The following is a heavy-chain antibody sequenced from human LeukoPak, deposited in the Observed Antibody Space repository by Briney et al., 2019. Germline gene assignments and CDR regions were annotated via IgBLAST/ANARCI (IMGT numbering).Heavy chain of an antibody. CDR2: IDPDSGGT. CDR1: GYTFTDYY. CDR3: AREYYDSSGIKYAFGI. J-gene: IGHJ3*02. Sequence: ASVKVSCKAPGYTFTDYYIHWVRQAPGQGLEWMGCIDPDSGGTKYGQKFQGKVTMTRDTSINIAYMELSRLRSDDTAVYYCAREYYDSSGIKYAFGIWGQGTMVTVSS. V-gene: IGHV1-2*02. D-gene: IGHD3-22*01.